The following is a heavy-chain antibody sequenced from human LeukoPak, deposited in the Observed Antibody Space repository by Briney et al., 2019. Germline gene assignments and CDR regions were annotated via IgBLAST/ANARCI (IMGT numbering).Heavy chain of an antibody. Sequence: GGSLRLSCAASGFTFSSYAMHWVRQAPGKGLEWVSYISSSSSTIYYADSVKGRFTISRDNAKNSLYLQMNSLRAEDTAVYYCARVGIAVAGTWAYYYGMDVWGQGTTVAVSS. CDR2: ISSSSSTI. V-gene: IGHV3-48*04. CDR3: ARVGIAVAGTWAYYYGMDV. D-gene: IGHD6-19*01. CDR1: GFTFSSYA. J-gene: IGHJ6*02.